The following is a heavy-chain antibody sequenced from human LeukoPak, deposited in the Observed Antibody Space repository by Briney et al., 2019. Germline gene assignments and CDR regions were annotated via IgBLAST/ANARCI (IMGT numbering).Heavy chain of an antibody. CDR3: ARGVRQQLPFLAFDY. V-gene: IGHV3-48*01. Sequence: PGGSLRLSCAASGFTFSSYSMNWVRQAPGKGLEWGSYISSSSSTIYYADSVKGRFTISRDNAKNSLYLQMNSLRAEDTAAYYCARGVRQQLPFLAFDYWGQGTLVTVSS. CDR1: GFTFSSYS. J-gene: IGHJ4*02. D-gene: IGHD6-13*01. CDR2: ISSSSSTI.